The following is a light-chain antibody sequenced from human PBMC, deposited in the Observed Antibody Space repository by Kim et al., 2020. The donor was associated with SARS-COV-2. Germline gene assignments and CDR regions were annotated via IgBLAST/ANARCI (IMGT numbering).Light chain of an antibody. CDR1: QSISTY. V-gene: IGKV3-11*01. CDR3: QQRSSWLWT. Sequence: LSPGETATLSCRASQSISTYLAWYQQKPGQAPRLLIYDASNRATGIPARFSGSGSGTDFTLTISSLEPEDFAIYYCQQRSSWLWTFGQGTKVDIK. CDR2: DAS. J-gene: IGKJ1*01.